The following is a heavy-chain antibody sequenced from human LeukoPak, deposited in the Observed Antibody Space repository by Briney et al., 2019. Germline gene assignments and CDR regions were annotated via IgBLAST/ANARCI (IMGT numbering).Heavy chain of an antibody. V-gene: IGHV4-39*02. CDR3: ARDSNGGGAADY. J-gene: IGHJ4*02. CDR1: GGSISSSSYY. Sequence: PSETLSLTCTVSGGSISSSSYYWGWIRQPPGKGLEWIGSIYYSGNTYYNPSLKSRVTISVDTSKNQFSLKLSSVTAADTAVYYCARDSNGGGAADYWGQGTLVTVSS. CDR2: IYYSGNT. D-gene: IGHD1-26*01.